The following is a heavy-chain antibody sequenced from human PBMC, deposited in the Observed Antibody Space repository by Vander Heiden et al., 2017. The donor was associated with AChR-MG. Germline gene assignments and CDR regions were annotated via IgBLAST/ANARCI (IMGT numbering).Heavy chain of an antibody. J-gene: IGHJ6*02. CDR1: GFTFDDYA. Sequence: EVQLVESGGGLVQPGRSLRLSCAASGFTFDDYAMQWVRQAPGKGLEWVSGISWNGGSLDYADSVKGRFTISRDNAKNSLYLQMNSLTAEDTALYYCAKDWAYSYYGMEVWGQGTTVTVSS. CDR3: AKDWAYSYYGMEV. CDR2: ISWNGGSL. V-gene: IGHV3-9*01.